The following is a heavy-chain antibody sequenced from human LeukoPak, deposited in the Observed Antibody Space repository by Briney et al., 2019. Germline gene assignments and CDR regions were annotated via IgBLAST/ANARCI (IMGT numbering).Heavy chain of an antibody. CDR2: ISSSGSTI. V-gene: IGHV3-48*03. Sequence: GGSLRLSCAASGFTFSSYEMNWVRQAPGKGLEWVSYISSSGSTIYYADSVRGRFTISRDNSKNTLYLQMNSLRAEDTAVYYCAKDFWPRGSGSAIFDYWGQGNLVTVSS. D-gene: IGHD3-10*01. J-gene: IGHJ4*02. CDR1: GFTFSSYE. CDR3: AKDFWPRGSGSAIFDY.